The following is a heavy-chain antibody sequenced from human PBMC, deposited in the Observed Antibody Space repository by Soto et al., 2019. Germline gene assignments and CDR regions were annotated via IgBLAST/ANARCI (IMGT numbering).Heavy chain of an antibody. D-gene: IGHD2-2*01. Sequence: SETLSLTCTVSGGSISSSSYYWGWIRQPPGKGLEWIGSIYYSGSTYYNPSLKSRVTISVDTSKNQFSLKLSSVTAADTAVYYCARHGGGYCSSTSCYDYYYYYMDVWGKGTTVTVSS. J-gene: IGHJ6*03. CDR2: IYYSGST. CDR1: GGSISSSSYY. V-gene: IGHV4-39*01. CDR3: ARHGGGYCSSTSCYDYYYYYMDV.